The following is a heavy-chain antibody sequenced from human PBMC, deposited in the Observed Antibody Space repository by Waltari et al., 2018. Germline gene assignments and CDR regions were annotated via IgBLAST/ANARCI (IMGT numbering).Heavy chain of an antibody. Sequence: QLQLQESGPGLVKPSETLSLTCTVSGGSISSSSYYWGWIRQPPGKGLEWIGSIYYSCSTYDNPSLKRRVTISVDTSKNQFSLKLSSVTAADTAVYYCASGGRFLEWSLYYYYYMDVWGKGTTVTISS. CDR3: ASGGRFLEWSLYYYYYMDV. J-gene: IGHJ6*03. CDR2: IYYSCST. D-gene: IGHD3-3*01. V-gene: IGHV4-39*07. CDR1: GGSISSSSYY.